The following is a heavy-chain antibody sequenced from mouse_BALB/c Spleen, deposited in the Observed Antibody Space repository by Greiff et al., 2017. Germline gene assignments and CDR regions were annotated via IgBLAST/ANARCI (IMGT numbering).Heavy chain of an antibody. CDR2: IYPGDGDT. CDR3: VTGTFDY. CDR1: GYTFTSYW. Sequence: QVQLKQSGAELARPGASVKLSCKASGYTFTSYWMQWVKQRPGQGLEWIGAIYPGDGDTRYTQKFKGKATLTADKSSSTAYMQLSSLASEDSAVYYCVTGTFDYWGQGTTLTVSS. J-gene: IGHJ2*01. D-gene: IGHD4-1*01. V-gene: IGHV1-87*01.